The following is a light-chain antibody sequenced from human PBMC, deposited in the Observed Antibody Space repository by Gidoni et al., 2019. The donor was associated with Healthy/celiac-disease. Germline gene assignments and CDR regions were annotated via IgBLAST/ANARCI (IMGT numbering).Light chain of an antibody. CDR2: LGS. CDR3: MQALQTRT. CDR1: QSVLHSNGYNY. J-gene: IGKJ1*01. V-gene: IGKV2-28*01. Sequence: EIVITQSPLALPVTPRGPASISCGSSQSVLHSNGYNYLDWYLNKPGPSPQLLIYLGSNRACGVPDRFSGSGSGTDFTLKISRVADEDVGVYYCMQALQTRTFGPGTKVEIK.